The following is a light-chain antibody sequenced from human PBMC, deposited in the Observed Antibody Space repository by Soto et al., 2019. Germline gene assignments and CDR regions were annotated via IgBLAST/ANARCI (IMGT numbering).Light chain of an antibody. J-gene: IGKJ1*01. V-gene: IGKV3-11*01. CDR1: QSFSNNY. Sequence: EIVLTQSPGTLSLSPGERATLSCRASQSFSNNYLAWYQQKPGQAPRLLIYDASNRATGVPARFSGSRSGTDFTLTISDLEPADFGLYYCQQRLNWPPGFGQGTKVDIK. CDR3: QQRLNWPPG. CDR2: DAS.